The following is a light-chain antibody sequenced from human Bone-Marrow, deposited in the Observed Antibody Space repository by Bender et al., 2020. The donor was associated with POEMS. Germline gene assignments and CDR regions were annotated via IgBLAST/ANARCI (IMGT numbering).Light chain of an antibody. CDR3: QAWDSSTYV. V-gene: IGLV3-1*01. CDR1: KLGDEY. Sequence: SLELTQPPSVSVSPGQTASITCSGEKLGDEYAFWYQQKPGQSPVVVIYEDNKRPSGFPERFSGSNSGNTATLTISGTQAMDEADYYCQAWDSSTYVFGTGTRVTVL. CDR2: EDN. J-gene: IGLJ1*01.